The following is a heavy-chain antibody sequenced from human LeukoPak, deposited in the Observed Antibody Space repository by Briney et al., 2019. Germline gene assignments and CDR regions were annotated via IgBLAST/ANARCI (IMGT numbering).Heavy chain of an antibody. CDR2: IYHSGST. Sequence: PSETLSLTCAVSGYSISSGYYWGWSRQPPGKGLEWIGSIYHSGSTDYNPSLKSRVTISVDTSKNQFSLKLSSVTAADTAVYYCARRDSSSSNWGQGTLVTVSS. CDR3: ARRDSSSSN. J-gene: IGHJ4*02. D-gene: IGHD6-6*01. V-gene: IGHV4-38-2*01. CDR1: GYSISSGYY.